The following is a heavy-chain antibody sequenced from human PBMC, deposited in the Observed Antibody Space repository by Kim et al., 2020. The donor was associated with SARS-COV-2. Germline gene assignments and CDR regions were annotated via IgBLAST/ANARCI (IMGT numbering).Heavy chain of an antibody. Sequence: SETLSLTCAVYGGSFSGYYWSWIRQPPGKGLEWIGEINHSGSTNYNPSLKSLVTISVDTSKNQFSLKLSSVTAADTAVYYCARLGLRSLCGGMDVWGQGTTVTVSS. CDR1: GGSFSGYY. J-gene: IGHJ6*02. D-gene: IGHD5-12*01. V-gene: IGHV4-34*01. CDR3: ARLGLRSLCGGMDV. CDR2: INHSGST.